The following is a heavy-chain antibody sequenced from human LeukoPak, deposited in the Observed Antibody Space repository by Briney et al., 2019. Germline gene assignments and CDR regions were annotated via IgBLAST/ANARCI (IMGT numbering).Heavy chain of an antibody. D-gene: IGHD3-22*01. CDR2: INSDGSST. V-gene: IGHV3-74*01. CDR1: GFTFSSYW. CDR3: ASTHYYDSTGYFQH. Sequence: GGSLRLSCAASGFTFSSYWMHWVRQAPGKGLVWVPRINSDGSSTSYADSVKGRFTISRDNAKNTLYLQMNSLRAEDTAVYYCASTHYYDSTGYFQHWGQGTLVTVSS. J-gene: IGHJ1*01.